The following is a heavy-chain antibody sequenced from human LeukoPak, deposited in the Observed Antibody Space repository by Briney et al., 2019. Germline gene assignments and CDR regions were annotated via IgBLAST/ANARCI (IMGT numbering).Heavy chain of an antibody. CDR1: GFTFSRYS. V-gene: IGHV3-21*01. D-gene: IGHD4-17*01. Sequence: GGSLRLSCAASGFTFSRYSMNWVRQAPGKGLEWVSSISSSSSYIYYADSVEGRFTITRDNAKNSLYLQMNSLRAEDTAVYYCARDSAYGDYVDYWGQGTLVTVSS. CDR2: ISSSSSYI. CDR3: ARDSAYGDYVDY. J-gene: IGHJ4*02.